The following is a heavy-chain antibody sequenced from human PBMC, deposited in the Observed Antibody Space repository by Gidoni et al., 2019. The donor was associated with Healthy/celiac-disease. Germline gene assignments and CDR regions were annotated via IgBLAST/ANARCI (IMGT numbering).Heavy chain of an antibody. J-gene: IGHJ4*02. CDR3: TGSGSSQKVAY. V-gene: IGHV3-73*02. CDR1: GVAVSGSA. CDR2: IRSKANSYAT. D-gene: IGHD3-10*01. Sequence: EVQLVESGGGLVQPGGSLKLSCAASGVAVSGSAMHWVRQASGKGLEWVGRIRSKANSYATAYAASVKGRFTISRDDSKNTAYLQMNSLKTEDTAVYYCTGSGSSQKVAYWGQGTLVTVSS.